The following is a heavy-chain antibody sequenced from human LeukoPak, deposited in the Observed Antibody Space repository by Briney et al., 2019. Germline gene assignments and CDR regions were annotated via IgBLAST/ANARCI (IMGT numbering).Heavy chain of an antibody. CDR2: IFSGGNT. D-gene: IGHD3-9*01. J-gene: IGHJ4*02. V-gene: IGHV4-39*01. CDR3: ARPQLGSSAGYVDY. Sequence: SETLSLTCTVSGASISSSRSFWGWIRQPPGKGLEWIVSIFSGGNTYYNPSLNSRVGISIDTSKNQFSLRLSSVTAADTAFYFCARPQLGSSAGYVDYWGQGTLVTVSS. CDR1: GASISSSRSF.